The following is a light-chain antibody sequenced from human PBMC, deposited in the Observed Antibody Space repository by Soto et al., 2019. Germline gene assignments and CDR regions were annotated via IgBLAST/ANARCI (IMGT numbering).Light chain of an antibody. CDR3: YSYAGSSSYV. J-gene: IGLJ1*01. V-gene: IGLV2-23*01. CDR1: SSDVGSYNL. Sequence: QSVLTQPASVSGSPGQSITISCTGTSSDVGSYNLVSWYQQHPGKAPKLVIYEGSKRPSGVSNRFSGSKSGNTASLTISGLQAEDEADYYCYSYAGSSSYVFGTGTKVTVL. CDR2: EGS.